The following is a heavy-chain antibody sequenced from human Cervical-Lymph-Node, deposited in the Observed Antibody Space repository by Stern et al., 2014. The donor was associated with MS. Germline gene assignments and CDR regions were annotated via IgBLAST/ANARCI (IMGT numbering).Heavy chain of an antibody. CDR3: ARGIWNYEGMGY. CDR2: IWYDGNKK. J-gene: IGHJ4*02. CDR1: GFTFSNYG. Sequence: DQLVESGGGVVQPGRSLRLSCAASGFTFSNYGMHWVRQAPGKGLEWLAVIWYDGNKKYYADSVKGRFTISRDNSKNTLFLQMSSLTAEDTAMYYCARGIWNYEGMGYWGQGTLVTVSS. D-gene: IGHD1-7*01. V-gene: IGHV3-33*01.